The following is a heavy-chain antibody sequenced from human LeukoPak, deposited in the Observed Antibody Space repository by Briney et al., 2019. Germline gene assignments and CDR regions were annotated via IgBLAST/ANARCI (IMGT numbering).Heavy chain of an antibody. CDR1: GGSITSSAYY. CDR2: IYYTGST. D-gene: IGHD3-10*01. Sequence: PSETLSLTCTVSGGSITSSAYYWGWIRQPPGKGLEWIGTIYYTGSTYYNPSLKSRVTISVDTSKNQFSLKLSSVTATATAVYYCARWFGKTLAGVYWGEGTLVTVSS. CDR3: ARWFGKTLAGVY. V-gene: IGHV4-39*01. J-gene: IGHJ4*02.